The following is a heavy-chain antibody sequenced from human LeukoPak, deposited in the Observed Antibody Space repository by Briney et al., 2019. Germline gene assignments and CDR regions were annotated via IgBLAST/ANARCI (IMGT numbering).Heavy chain of an antibody. Sequence: SETLSRTSAGYGGSFSGYYWSWIRQPPGKGLEWLGEINHSGSTNYNPSLKSRVTTSVDTSKNQFSLKLSSVTAADTAVYYCARVGVVRGPRYYYMDVWGKGTTVTVSS. J-gene: IGHJ6*03. D-gene: IGHD3-3*01. CDR2: INHSGST. CDR3: ARVGVVRGPRYYYMDV. CDR1: GGSFSGYY. V-gene: IGHV4-34*01.